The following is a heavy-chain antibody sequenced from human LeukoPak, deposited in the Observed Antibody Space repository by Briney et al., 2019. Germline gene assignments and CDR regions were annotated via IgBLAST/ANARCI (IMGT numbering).Heavy chain of an antibody. V-gene: IGHV4-34*01. CDR3: ARHKGWFDP. J-gene: IGHJ5*02. CDR1: AGSCSDSY. CDR2: INHSGTT. Sequence: SETLSLTCVVYAGSCSDSYWNWIRQPPGKGLEWIGEINHSGTTNCNPSLKSRVTISVDTPKNQFSLKLSSVTAADTAVYYCARHKGWFDPWGQGTLVTVSS.